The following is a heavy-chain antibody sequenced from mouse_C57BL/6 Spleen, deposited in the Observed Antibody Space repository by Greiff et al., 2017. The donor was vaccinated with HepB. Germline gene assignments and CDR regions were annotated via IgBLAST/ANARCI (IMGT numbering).Heavy chain of an antibody. J-gene: IGHJ4*01. CDR1: GFTFNTYA. CDR3: VRKEDYVWGYYYAMDY. D-gene: IGHD1-1*01. CDR2: IRSKSSNYAT. V-gene: IGHV10-3*01. Sequence: EVMLVESGGGLVQPKGSLKLSCAASGFTFNTYAMHWVRQAPGKGLEWVARIRSKSSNYATYYADSVKDRFTISRDDSQSMLYLQMNNLKTEDTAMYYGVRKEDYVWGYYYAMDYWGQGTSVTVSS.